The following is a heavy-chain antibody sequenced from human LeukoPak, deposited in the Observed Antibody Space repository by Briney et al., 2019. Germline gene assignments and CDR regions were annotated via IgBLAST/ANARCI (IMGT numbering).Heavy chain of an antibody. CDR1: GFTFSIYG. D-gene: IGHD6-13*01. CDR2: ISSSSSTI. Sequence: PGRSLRLSCAASGFTFSIYGMNWVRQAPGKGLEWVSDISSSSSTIYYADSVKGRFTISRDNAKNSVHLQMNSLRAEDTAVYYCAREAEGYSSSGWFDPWGQGTLVTVSS. V-gene: IGHV3-48*01. J-gene: IGHJ5*02. CDR3: AREAEGYSSSGWFDP.